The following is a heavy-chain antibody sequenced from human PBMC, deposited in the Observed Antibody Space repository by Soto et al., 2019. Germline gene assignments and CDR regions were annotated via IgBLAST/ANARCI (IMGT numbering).Heavy chain of an antibody. CDR3: ARGISLIVEVQRDAPDKYYFDS. V-gene: IGHV4-34*01. CDR2: INHSGST. Sequence: SETLSLTCAVYGGSFSGHFWSWIRQPPGKGLEWIGEINHSGSTNFNPSLKRRGTISVDTSKNQFSLKMNSLTDADKAVYYCARGISLIVEVQRDAPDKYYFDSWGQGSVVTVSS. D-gene: IGHD2-21*01. J-gene: IGHJ4*02. CDR1: GGSFSGHF.